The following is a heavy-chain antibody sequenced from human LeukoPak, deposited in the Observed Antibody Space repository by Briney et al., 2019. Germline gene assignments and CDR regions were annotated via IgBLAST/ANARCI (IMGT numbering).Heavy chain of an antibody. J-gene: IGHJ6*03. CDR1: GFTFSSYG. CDR3: ARIRGSTLPISYMDV. Sequence: GRSLRLSCAASGFTFSSYGMHWVRQAPGKGLEWVAVIWYDGSNKYYADSVKGRFTISRDNPKNTLYLQMNSLRAEDTAVYYCARIRGSTLPISYMDVWGKGTTVTVSS. CDR2: IWYDGSNK. V-gene: IGHV3-33*01. D-gene: IGHD6-13*01.